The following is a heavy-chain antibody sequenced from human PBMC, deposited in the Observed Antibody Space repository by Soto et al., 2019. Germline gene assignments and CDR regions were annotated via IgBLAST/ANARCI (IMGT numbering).Heavy chain of an antibody. V-gene: IGHV3-66*01. J-gene: IGHJ3*02. CDR1: GFTVSSNY. D-gene: IGHD1-26*01. Sequence: GGSLRLSCAASGFTVSSNYMTWVRHAPGKGLEWVSLVYSGGDSYFADSVKGRFTISRDNSKNTLSLQMNSLRAEDTAVYFCARVLRSGNTGYAFDIWGQGTMVTVSS. CDR2: VYSGGDS. CDR3: ARVLRSGNTGYAFDI.